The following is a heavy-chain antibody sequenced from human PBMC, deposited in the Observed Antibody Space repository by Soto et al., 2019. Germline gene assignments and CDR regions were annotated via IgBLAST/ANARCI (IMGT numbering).Heavy chain of an antibody. CDR3: ARLGSEGDAFDI. CDR1: GFTFSSYS. Sequence: GGSLRLSCAASGFTFSSYSMNWVRQAPGKGLEWVSSISSSSYIYYADSVKGRFTISRDNAKNSLYLQMNSLRAEDTAVYYCARLGSEGDAFDIWGQGTMVTVSS. CDR2: ISSSSYI. V-gene: IGHV3-21*01. J-gene: IGHJ3*02.